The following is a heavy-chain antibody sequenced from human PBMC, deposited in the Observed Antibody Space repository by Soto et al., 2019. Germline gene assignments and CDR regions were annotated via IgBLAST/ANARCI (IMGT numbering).Heavy chain of an antibody. Sequence: QVQLQQWGAGLLKPSETLSLTCAVYGGSFNGYYWSWIRQPPGKGLEWIGEINHSGSTNYNPSLKSRVTISVDTSKNQFSLKVSSVTAADTAVYYCARGAIAAGGTAGYFQHWGQGTPVTVSS. CDR3: ARGAIAAGGTAGYFQH. CDR1: GGSFNGYY. D-gene: IGHD6-13*01. V-gene: IGHV4-34*01. CDR2: INHSGST. J-gene: IGHJ1*01.